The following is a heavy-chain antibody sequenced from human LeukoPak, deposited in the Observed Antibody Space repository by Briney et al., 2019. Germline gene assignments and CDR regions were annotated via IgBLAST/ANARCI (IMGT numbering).Heavy chain of an antibody. J-gene: IGHJ5*02. Sequence: GALVKVSCKASGYTFTGYYMHWVRQAPGQGLEWMGWINPNSGGTNYAQKFQGRVTMTRDTSISAAYMELSRLRSDDTAVYYCARSRIAARRGHWFDPWGQGTLVTVSS. V-gene: IGHV1-2*02. CDR3: ARSRIAARRGHWFDP. CDR1: GYTFTGYY. CDR2: INPNSGGT. D-gene: IGHD6-6*01.